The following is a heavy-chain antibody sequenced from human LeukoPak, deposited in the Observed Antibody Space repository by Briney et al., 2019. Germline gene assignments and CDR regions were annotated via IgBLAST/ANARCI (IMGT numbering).Heavy chain of an antibody. Sequence: VASVKVSCKASGGTFSSYAISWVRQAPGQGIEWMGGIIPIFGTANYAQKFQGRVTITTDESTSTAYMELSSLRSEDTAVYYCARLGYYYGSGSYNDYWGQGTLVTVSS. D-gene: IGHD3-10*01. V-gene: IGHV1-69*05. CDR2: IIPIFGTA. J-gene: IGHJ4*02. CDR3: ARLGYYYGSGSYNDY. CDR1: GGTFSSYA.